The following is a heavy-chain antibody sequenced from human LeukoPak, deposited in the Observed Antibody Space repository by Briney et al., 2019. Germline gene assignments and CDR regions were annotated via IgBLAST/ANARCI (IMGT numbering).Heavy chain of an antibody. CDR1: GFTFSSYG. D-gene: IGHD6-13*01. J-gene: IGHJ6*02. V-gene: IGHV3-30*18. Sequence: PGRSLRLSCAASGFTFSSYGMHWVRQAPGKGLEWVAVISYDGSNKYYADSVKGRFTISRDNSKNTLYLQMNSLRAEDAAVYYCAKDGRGSNSSSWYILYGMDVWGQGTTVTVSS. CDR3: AKDGRGSNSSSWYILYGMDV. CDR2: ISYDGSNK.